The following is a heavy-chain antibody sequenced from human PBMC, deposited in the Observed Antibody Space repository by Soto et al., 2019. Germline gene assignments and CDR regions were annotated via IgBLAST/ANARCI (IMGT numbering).Heavy chain of an antibody. J-gene: IGHJ5*02. V-gene: IGHV3-23*01. CDR1: GYSFSTYA. CDR3: VKHAEYQLVSWFDP. Sequence: EVQLLESGGGLVQPGGSLRLSCAASGYSFSTYAMSWVRQAPGKGLEWVSGISAGGGSPFIADSVKGRFIISRDNAKDTLYLQMNRLTGEDTAIYYCVKHAEYQLVSWFDPWGQGTLVTVSS. D-gene: IGHD6-6*01. CDR2: ISAGGGSP.